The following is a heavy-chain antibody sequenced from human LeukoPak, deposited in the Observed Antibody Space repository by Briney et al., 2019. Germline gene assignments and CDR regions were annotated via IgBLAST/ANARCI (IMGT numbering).Heavy chain of an antibody. CDR1: GFTFSSYG. Sequence: PGRSLRLSCAASGFTFSSYGMHWVRQAPGKGLEWVAVMWYDGSNKYYADSVKGRLTISRDNSKNTLYLQMNSLRAEDTAVYYCARERARLRYYGMDVWGKGTTVTVSS. CDR3: ARERARLRYYGMDV. V-gene: IGHV3-33*01. J-gene: IGHJ6*04. CDR2: MWYDGSNK.